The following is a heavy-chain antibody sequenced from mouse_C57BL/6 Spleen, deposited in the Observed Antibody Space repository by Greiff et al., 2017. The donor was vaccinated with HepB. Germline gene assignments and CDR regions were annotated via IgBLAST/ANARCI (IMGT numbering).Heavy chain of an antibody. CDR2: ISDGGSYT. V-gene: IGHV5-4*01. D-gene: IGHD2-3*01. CDR3: ARDYDGYFHYAMDY. J-gene: IGHJ4*01. CDR1: GFTFSSYA. Sequence: EVKVVESGGGLVKPGGSLKLSCAASGFTFSSYAMSWVRQTPEKRLEWVATISDGGSYTYYPDNVKGRFTISRDNAKNNLYLQMSHLKSEDTAMYYCARDYDGYFHYAMDYWGQGTSVTVSS.